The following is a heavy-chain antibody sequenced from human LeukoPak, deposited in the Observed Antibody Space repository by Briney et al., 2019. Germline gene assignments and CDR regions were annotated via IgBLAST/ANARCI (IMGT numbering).Heavy chain of an antibody. CDR2: IRYDGSNK. V-gene: IGHV3-30*02. CDR1: GFTFSSYG. CDR3: AKEQGLVEYYDSSGYYLLGAFDI. J-gene: IGHJ3*02. Sequence: GGSLRLSCAASGFTFSSYGMHWVRQAPGKGLEWVAFIRYDGSNKYYADSVKGRFTISRDNSKNTLYLQMNSLRAEDTAVYYCAKEQGLVEYYDSSGYYLLGAFDIWGQGTMVTVSS. D-gene: IGHD3-22*01.